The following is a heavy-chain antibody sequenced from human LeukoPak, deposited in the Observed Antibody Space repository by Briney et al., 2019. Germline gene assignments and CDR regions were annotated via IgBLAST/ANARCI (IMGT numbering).Heavy chain of an antibody. CDR1: GFTFSDYY. CDR3: AKQSSLRFYDFWTGFYPLDS. Sequence: GGSLRLSCAASGFTFSDYYMSWIRQAPGKGLEWVSAISGTGHSSNYADSVKGRFTISRDNSNNTVFLHMSSLRAGDTAIYFCAKQSSLRFYDFWTGFYPLDSWGQGTLVTVSS. CDR2: ISGTGHSS. D-gene: IGHD3-3*01. V-gene: IGHV3-23*01. J-gene: IGHJ4*02.